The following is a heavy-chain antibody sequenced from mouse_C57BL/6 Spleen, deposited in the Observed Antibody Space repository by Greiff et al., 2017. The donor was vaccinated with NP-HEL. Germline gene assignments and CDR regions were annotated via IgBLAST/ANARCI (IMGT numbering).Heavy chain of an antibody. CDR1: GYTFTSYW. Sequence: QVQLKQPGAELVKPGASVKMSCKASGYTFTSYWITWVKQRPGQGLEWIGDIYPGSGSTNYNEKFKSKATLTVDTSSSTAYMQLSSLTSEDSAVYYCAKGYYYGSSYPYYFDYWGQGTTLTVSS. CDR3: AKGYYYGSSYPYYFDY. CDR2: IYPGSGST. J-gene: IGHJ2*01. V-gene: IGHV1-55*01. D-gene: IGHD1-1*01.